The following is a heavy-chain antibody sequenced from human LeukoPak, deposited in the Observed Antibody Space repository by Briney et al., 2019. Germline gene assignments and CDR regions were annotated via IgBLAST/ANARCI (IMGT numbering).Heavy chain of an antibody. V-gene: IGHV3-30-3*01. J-gene: IGHJ5*02. CDR2: ISYDGSNK. CDR1: GFTFSSYA. CDR3: ARGGVPGSSWYWGWFDP. D-gene: IGHD6-13*01. Sequence: PGGSLRLSCAASGFTFSSYAMHWVRQAPGKGLEWVAVISYDGSNKYYADSVKGRFTISRDNSKNTLYLQMNSLRAEDTAVYYCARGGVPGSSWYWGWFDPWGQGTLVTVSS.